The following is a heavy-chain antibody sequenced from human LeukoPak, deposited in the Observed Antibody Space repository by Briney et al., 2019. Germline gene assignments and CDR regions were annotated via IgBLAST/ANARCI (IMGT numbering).Heavy chain of an antibody. Sequence: SETLSLTCTVSGGSISSYYWSWIRQPPGKGLEWVGYIYYSGRTYYSPSLMSRVTISIDTSKNQFSLKLSSVTDADTAVYYCARGRFYGPADYWGQGTLLTVSS. V-gene: IGHV4-30-4*01. D-gene: IGHD2/OR15-2a*01. CDR3: ARGRFYGPADY. CDR1: GGSISSYY. J-gene: IGHJ4*02. CDR2: IYYSGRT.